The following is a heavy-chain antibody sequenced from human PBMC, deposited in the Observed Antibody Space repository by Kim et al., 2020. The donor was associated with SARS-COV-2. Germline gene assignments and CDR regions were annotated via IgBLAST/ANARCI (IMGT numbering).Heavy chain of an antibody. V-gene: IGHV3-33*01. D-gene: IGHD3-3*01. CDR2: IWYDGSNK. Sequence: GGSLRLSCAASGFTFSSYGMHWVRQAPGKGLEWVAVIWYDGSNKYYADSVKGRFTISRDNSKNTLYLQMNSLRAEDTAVYYCARDGSVRIFGVVINYYYMGVWGKGTTVTVSS. J-gene: IGHJ6*03. CDR1: GFTFSSYG. CDR3: ARDGSVRIFGVVINYYYMGV.